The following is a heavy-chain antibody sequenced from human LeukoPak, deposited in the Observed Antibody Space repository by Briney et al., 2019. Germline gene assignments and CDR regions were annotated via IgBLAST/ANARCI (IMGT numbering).Heavy chain of an antibody. D-gene: IGHD1-26*01. CDR3: ARDRVWALPRYFDY. V-gene: IGHV4-30-2*01. Sequence: PSETLSLTCAVSGGSISRGGYSWSWVRQPPGKGLEWIGYIYHSGITYYNPSLTSRVTISIDTSKNQFSLKLSSVTAADTAVYYCARDRVWALPRYFDYWGQGTLVTASS. CDR2: IYHSGIT. CDR1: GGSISRGGYS. J-gene: IGHJ4*02.